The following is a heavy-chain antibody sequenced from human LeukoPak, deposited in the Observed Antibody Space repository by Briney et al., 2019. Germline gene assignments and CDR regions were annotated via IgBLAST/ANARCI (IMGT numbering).Heavy chain of an antibody. J-gene: IGHJ6*03. CDR2: IYYSGST. V-gene: IGHV4-39*01. D-gene: IGHD6-13*01. Sequence: PSETLSLTCTVSGGSISSSSYYWGWIRQPPGKGLEWIGSIYYSGSTYYNPSLKSRVTISVDTSKNQFSLKLSSVTAADTAVYYCARHVWGYSSSWYQDYYYMDVWGKGTTVTISS. CDR1: GGSISSSSYY. CDR3: ARHVWGYSSSWYQDYYYMDV.